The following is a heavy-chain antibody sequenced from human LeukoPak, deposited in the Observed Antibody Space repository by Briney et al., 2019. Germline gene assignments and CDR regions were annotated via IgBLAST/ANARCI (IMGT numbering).Heavy chain of an antibody. J-gene: IGHJ5*02. CDR1: GFTLSSYA. CDR3: ARIKDYYDSSGYYTNWFDP. Sequence: GGSLRLSCAASGFTLSSYAMSWVRQGPGKGLEWVSAISVSGNTYHADSVKGRFTISRDSSKNSLYLQMNSLRAEDTAVYYCARIKDYYDSSGYYTNWFDPWGQGTLVTVSS. CDR2: ISVSGNT. V-gene: IGHV3-23*01. D-gene: IGHD3-22*01.